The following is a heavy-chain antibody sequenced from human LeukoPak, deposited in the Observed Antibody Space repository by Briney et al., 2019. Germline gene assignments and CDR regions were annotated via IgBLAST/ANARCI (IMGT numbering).Heavy chain of an antibody. J-gene: IGHJ5*02. CDR1: GGTFSSYA. CDR3: ASGGYDFWSGWNRYNWFDP. CDR2: IIPIFGTA. Sequence: GSSVKVSCKXSGGTFSSYAISWVRQAPGQGLEWMGGIIPIFGTANYAQKFQGRVTITADESTSTAYMELSSLRSEDTAVYYCASGGYDFWSGWNRYNWFDPWGQGTLVTVSS. V-gene: IGHV1-69*01. D-gene: IGHD3-3*01.